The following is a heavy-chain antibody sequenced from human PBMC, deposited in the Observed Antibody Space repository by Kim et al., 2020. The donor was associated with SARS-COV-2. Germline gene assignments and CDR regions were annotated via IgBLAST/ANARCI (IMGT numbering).Heavy chain of an antibody. V-gene: IGHV3-53*01. D-gene: IGHD6-19*01. Sequence: GSTYYADSVKGRFTISRDNSKNTLYLQMNSLSAEDTAVYYCARGVAGYDYWGQGTLVTVSS. J-gene: IGHJ4*02. CDR2: GST. CDR3: ARGVAGYDY.